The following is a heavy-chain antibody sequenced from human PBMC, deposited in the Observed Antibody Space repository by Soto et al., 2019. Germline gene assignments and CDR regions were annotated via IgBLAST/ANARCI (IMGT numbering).Heavy chain of an antibody. Sequence: GGSLRLSCAASGFTFSSYWMHWVRQAPGKGLEWVAFISYDGTNKYYADSVKGRFTISRDNSKNTLYLQMNSLRTEDTAVYYSARDLTRPPGSWGQGALVTVSS. CDR2: ISYDGTNK. J-gene: IGHJ4*02. V-gene: IGHV3-30-3*01. CDR3: ARDLTRPPGS. CDR1: GFTFSSYW.